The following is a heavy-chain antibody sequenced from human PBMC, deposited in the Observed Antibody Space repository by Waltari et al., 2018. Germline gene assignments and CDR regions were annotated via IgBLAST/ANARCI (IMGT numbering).Heavy chain of an antibody. Sequence: EVQLLESGGGLVQPGGSLRLSCAASGFTFSSYAMSWVRQAPGKGLEWVSAISGRGGSTYYADSVKGRFTISRDNSKNTLYLQMNSLRAEDTAVYYCAKEQQDKGSGKNAFDIWGQGTMVTVSS. CDR3: AKEQQDKGSGKNAFDI. CDR2: ISGRGGST. V-gene: IGHV3-23*01. CDR1: GFTFSSYA. D-gene: IGHD3-10*01. J-gene: IGHJ3*02.